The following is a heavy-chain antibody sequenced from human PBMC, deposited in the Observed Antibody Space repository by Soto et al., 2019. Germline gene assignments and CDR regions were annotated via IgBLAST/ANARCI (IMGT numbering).Heavy chain of an antibody. CDR1: GFTFSSYA. Sequence: GGSLRLSCAASGFTFSSYAMHWVRQAPGKGLEWVAVISYDGSNKYYPDSVKGRFTISRDNSKNTLYLQMNRLRAEDTAVYYCARGLTIFGVVPLYGGMDVWGQGTTVTVSS. CDR2: ISYDGSNK. V-gene: IGHV3-30-3*01. J-gene: IGHJ6*02. D-gene: IGHD3-3*01. CDR3: ARGLTIFGVVPLYGGMDV.